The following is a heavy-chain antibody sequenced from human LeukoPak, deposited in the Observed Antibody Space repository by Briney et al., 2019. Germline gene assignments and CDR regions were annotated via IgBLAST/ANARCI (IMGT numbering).Heavy chain of an antibody. CDR3: VKDFGGNSDY. CDR2: INEDGRVT. CDR1: GFTFSINW. Sequence: GGSLRLSCAASGFTFSINWMHWVRQAPGKGLVWVSRINEDGRVTSYAGSVRGRFTISRDSVENTLHLQMNSLRAEDTAVYYCVKDFGGNSDYWGQGTLVTVSS. D-gene: IGHD4-23*01. V-gene: IGHV3-74*01. J-gene: IGHJ4*02.